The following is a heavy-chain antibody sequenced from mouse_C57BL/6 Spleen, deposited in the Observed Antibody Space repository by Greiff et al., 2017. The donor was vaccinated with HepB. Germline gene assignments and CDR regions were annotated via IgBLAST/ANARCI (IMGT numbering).Heavy chain of an antibody. CDR2: IRNKANNPAT. Sequence: DVQLQESGGGLVQPGGSMKLSCAASGFTFSDAWMDWVRQSPEKGLEWVAEIRNKANNPATYYAESVKGRFTISRDDSKSSVYLQMNSLRAEDTGIYYCTRSYYYGSRNYAMDYWGQGTSVTVSS. V-gene: IGHV6-6*01. D-gene: IGHD1-1*01. CDR3: TRSYYYGSRNYAMDY. J-gene: IGHJ4*01. CDR1: GFTFSDAW.